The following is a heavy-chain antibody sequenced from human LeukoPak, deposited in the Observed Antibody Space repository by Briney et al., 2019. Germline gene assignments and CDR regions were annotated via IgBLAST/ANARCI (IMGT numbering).Heavy chain of an antibody. Sequence: GGSLRLSCAASGFTFSSYAMSWVRQAPGKGLEWVSAITSTGGSTYYADSVKGRFTISRDISKNTLYLQMNSLRAEDTAVYYCARDRYGSGSYYNIPSFDYWGQGTLVTVSS. D-gene: IGHD3-10*01. CDR3: ARDRYGSGSYYNIPSFDY. CDR2: ITSTGGST. CDR1: GFTFSSYA. V-gene: IGHV3-23*01. J-gene: IGHJ4*02.